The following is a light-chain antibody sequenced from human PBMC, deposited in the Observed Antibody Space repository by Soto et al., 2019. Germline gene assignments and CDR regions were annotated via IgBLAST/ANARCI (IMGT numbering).Light chain of an antibody. J-gene: IGLJ2*01. CDR3: CSYAGIRGNVV. V-gene: IGLV2-23*01. Sequence: QSALTQPASVSGSPGQSITISCTGTSSDVGSYNLVSWYQQHPGKAPKLMIYEGSKRPSGVSNRFSGSKSGNTASLTISGLQAEDEADYYCCSYAGIRGNVVFGGGTKLTVL. CDR2: EGS. CDR1: SSDVGSYNL.